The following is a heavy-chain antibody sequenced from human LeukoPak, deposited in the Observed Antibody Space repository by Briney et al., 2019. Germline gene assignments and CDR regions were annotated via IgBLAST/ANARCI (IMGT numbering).Heavy chain of an antibody. CDR2: ITISSTFI. CDR3: ARDGHGDGFLTGYSYFGMDV. V-gene: IGHV3-21*01. CDR1: GFSLSSYS. Sequence: PGGSLRLSCAASGFSLSSYSMNWVRQAPGKGLEGVSSITISSTFIYYADSVKGRFTISRDNAESSLFLQMNSLRAEDTAVYFCARDGHGDGFLTGYSYFGMDVWGQGTTVTVSS. J-gene: IGHJ6*02. D-gene: IGHD3-9*01.